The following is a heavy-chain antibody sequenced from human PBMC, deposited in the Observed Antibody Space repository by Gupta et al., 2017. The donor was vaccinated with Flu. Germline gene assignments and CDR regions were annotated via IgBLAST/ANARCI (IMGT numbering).Heavy chain of an antibody. CDR1: GGSISSYY. J-gene: IGHJ3*02. CDR2: IYYSGST. V-gene: IGHV4-59*01. CDR3: ASFMGDCGGDCYAMLDAFDI. D-gene: IGHD2-21*02. Sequence: QVQLQESGPGLVKPSETLSLTCTVSGGSISSYYWSWIRQPPGKGLEWIGYIYYSGSTNYNPSLKSRVTIAVDTSKNQFSLKRSSVTAAETAVYYCASFMGDCGGDCYAMLDAFDIWGQGTMVTVSS.